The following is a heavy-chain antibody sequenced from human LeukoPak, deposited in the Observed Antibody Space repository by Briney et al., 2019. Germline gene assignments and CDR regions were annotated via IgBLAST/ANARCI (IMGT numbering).Heavy chain of an antibody. Sequence: PGGSLRLSCAASGFTFSSYAMSWVRQAPGKGLEWVSAISGSGGSTCYADSVKGRFTISRDSSKNTLHLQMNSLRAEDTAVYYCAKGRILWFGELPDYWGQGTLVTVPS. J-gene: IGHJ4*02. D-gene: IGHD3-10*01. V-gene: IGHV3-23*01. CDR2: ISGSGGST. CDR3: AKGRILWFGELPDY. CDR1: GFTFSSYA.